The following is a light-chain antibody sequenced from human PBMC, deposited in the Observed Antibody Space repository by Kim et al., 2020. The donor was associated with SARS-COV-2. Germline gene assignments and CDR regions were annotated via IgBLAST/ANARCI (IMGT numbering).Light chain of an antibody. Sequence: EIVMTQSPATLSVSPGEIATLSCRASQSVGIKLAWYQQKPGQAPRRLLYDAATRETGIPGRFSGSGSGTEFTLTIGSLQSEDFALYYCQQYHKWPGITFGQGTRLEIK. CDR3: QQYHKWPGIT. J-gene: IGKJ5*01. CDR2: DAA. CDR1: QSVGIK. V-gene: IGKV3-15*01.